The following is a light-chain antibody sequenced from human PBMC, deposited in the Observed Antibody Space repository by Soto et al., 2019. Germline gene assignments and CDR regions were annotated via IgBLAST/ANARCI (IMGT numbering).Light chain of an antibody. Sequence: EIVLTQSPGTLSLSPGERATLSCRTSRSVSSNYLAWYQQKPGQAPRLLIYGAANRATGIPDRFSGSGSGTDFTLTISRLAPEDFAVYFCQQYDISPRTFGQGTKVAIK. CDR1: RSVSSNY. J-gene: IGKJ1*01. CDR3: QQYDISPRT. CDR2: GAA. V-gene: IGKV3-20*01.